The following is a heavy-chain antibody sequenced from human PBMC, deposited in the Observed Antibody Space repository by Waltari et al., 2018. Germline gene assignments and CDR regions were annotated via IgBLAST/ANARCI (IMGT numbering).Heavy chain of an antibody. CDR1: GGSVTDTSYF. CDR3: ARQGLYCRSSNCVGLDFSH. D-gene: IGHD2-2*01. V-gene: IGHV4-39*01. CDR2: IYYDGNT. Sequence: QESGPGLLKPSETLSLTCAVSGGSVTDTSYFWGWIRQAPGKGLEWLGKIYYDGNTNDNPALKGRFSISVDTSQKQFSLKLTSVTATDTAVYYCARQGLYCRSSNCVGLDFSHWGQGTLVAVS. J-gene: IGHJ4*02.